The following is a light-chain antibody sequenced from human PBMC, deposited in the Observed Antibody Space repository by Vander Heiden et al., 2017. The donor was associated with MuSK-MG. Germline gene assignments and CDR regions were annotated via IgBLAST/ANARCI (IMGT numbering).Light chain of an antibody. V-gene: IGKV1-39*01. Sequence: DIQMTQSPSSLSASVGDRVTITCRASQSISSYLNWYQQKPGKAPKLLIYAASSLQSGVPSRFSGSGSGTDFTLTISSLQPEDFATYYCQQCDSTPLTFGGGTRVE. J-gene: IGKJ4*01. CDR3: QQCDSTPLT. CDR2: AAS. CDR1: QSISSY.